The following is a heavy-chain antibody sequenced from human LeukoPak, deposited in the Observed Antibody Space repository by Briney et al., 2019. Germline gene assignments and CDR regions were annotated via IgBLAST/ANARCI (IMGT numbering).Heavy chain of an antibody. CDR2: INPSGGST. CDR3: ARSKPYYYGSGTDYGMDV. V-gene: IGHV1-46*01. Sequence: ASVKVSCKASGYTFTSYYMHWVRQAPGQGLEWMGIINPSGGSTSYAQKFQGRVTMTRDTSTSTVYMELSSLRSEDTAVYYSARSKPYYYGSGTDYGMDVWGQGTTVTVSS. J-gene: IGHJ6*02. CDR1: GYTFTSYY. D-gene: IGHD3-10*01.